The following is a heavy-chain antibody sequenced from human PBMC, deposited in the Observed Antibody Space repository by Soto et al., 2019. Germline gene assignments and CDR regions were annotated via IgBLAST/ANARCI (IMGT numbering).Heavy chain of an antibody. CDR3: ARARLTTVTTTNYYYYGMDV. D-gene: IGHD4-17*01. V-gene: IGHV1-69*01. CDR1: GGTFSSYA. Sequence: QVQLVQSGAEVKKPGSSVKVSCKASGGTFSSYAISWVRQAPGQGLEWMGGIIPIFGTANYAQKFQGRVTSTADEATSTAYMELSSLRSEDTAVYYCARARLTTVTTTNYYYYGMDVWGQGTTVTVSS. CDR2: IIPIFGTA. J-gene: IGHJ6*02.